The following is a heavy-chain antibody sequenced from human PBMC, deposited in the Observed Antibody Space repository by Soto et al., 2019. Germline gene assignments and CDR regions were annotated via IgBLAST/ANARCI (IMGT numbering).Heavy chain of an antibody. CDR1: GFNLSSYT. Sequence: EVQLLESGGDLVKPGGFLRLSCVASGFNLSSYTMSWVRQAPGKGLEWVSSIGISIGYIYYGESVTGRFTISRDNAKNSLFLQMNSLRAEDTAVYFCGRNVLAVTEDAVDVWGQGTMVTVSS. CDR2: IGISIGYI. V-gene: IGHV3-21*01. CDR3: GRNVLAVTEDAVDV. D-gene: IGHD6-6*01. J-gene: IGHJ3*01.